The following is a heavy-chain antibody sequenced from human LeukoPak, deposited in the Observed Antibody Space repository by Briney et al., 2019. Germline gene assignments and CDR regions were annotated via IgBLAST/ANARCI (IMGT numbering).Heavy chain of an antibody. Sequence: GGSLRLSCAASGFTFSSYAMSWVRQAPGKGLEWVSAISGSGGSTYYADSVKGRFTISRDNSKNTLYLQMDSLSSGDTAVYYSARAHPTSWYYYYYYYMDVWGKGTTVTISS. V-gene: IGHV3-23*01. D-gene: IGHD6-13*01. CDR3: ARAHPTSWYYYYYYYMDV. CDR2: ISGSGGST. J-gene: IGHJ6*03. CDR1: GFTFSSYA.